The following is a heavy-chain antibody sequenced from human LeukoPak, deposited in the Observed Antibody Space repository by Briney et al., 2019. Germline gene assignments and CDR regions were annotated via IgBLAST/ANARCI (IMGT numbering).Heavy chain of an antibody. V-gene: IGHV3-7*01. CDR1: GFTFSSYW. CDR3: ANWELYRGFYYIDY. Sequence: GGSLRLSCAASGFTFSSYWMTWVRQGPGKGLEWVANIKPDGSLIYYVDSVKGRFTISRDNAKNSLYLQMNSLRAEDTAVYYCANWELYRGFYYIDYWGQGTLATVSS. J-gene: IGHJ4*02. D-gene: IGHD1-7*01. CDR2: IKPDGSLI.